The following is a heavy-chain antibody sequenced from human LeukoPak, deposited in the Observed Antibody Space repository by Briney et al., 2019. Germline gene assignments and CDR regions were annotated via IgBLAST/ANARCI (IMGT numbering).Heavy chain of an antibody. D-gene: IGHD3-16*01. V-gene: IGHV3-48*01. Sequence: GGSLRLSCAASGFIFSTYTMTWVRQAPGKGLEWLSSIRGSDSAIFYADSLKGRFTISRDNVENSLYLQMNSLRAEDSAVYYCWGGSEYWGQGTLVTVSS. CDR2: IRGSDSAI. CDR1: GFIFSTYT. CDR3: WGGSEY. J-gene: IGHJ4*02.